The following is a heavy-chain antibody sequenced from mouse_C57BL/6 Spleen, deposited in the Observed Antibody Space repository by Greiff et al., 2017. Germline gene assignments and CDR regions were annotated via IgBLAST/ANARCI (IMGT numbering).Heavy chain of an antibody. V-gene: IGHV1-82*01. Sequence: QVQLQQSGPELVKPGASVKISCKASGYAFSSSWMNWVKQRPGKGLEWIGRLYPGDGDTNYNGKFKGKATLTADKSSSTAYMQLSSLTSEDSAVYFCARGDPMVPYAMDYWGQGTSVTVSS. CDR3: ARGDPMVPYAMDY. D-gene: IGHD1-1*02. CDR2: LYPGDGDT. J-gene: IGHJ4*01. CDR1: GYAFSSSW.